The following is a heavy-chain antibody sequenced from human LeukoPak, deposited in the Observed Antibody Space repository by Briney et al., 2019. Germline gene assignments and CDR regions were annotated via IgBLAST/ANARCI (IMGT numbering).Heavy chain of an antibody. CDR3: ARGGHSSGVDY. Sequence: SETLSLTCTVSGGSISSSSYYWGWIRQPPGKGLEWIGSIYYSGSTYYSPSLKSRVTISVDTSKNQFSLKLSSVTAADTAVYYCARGGHSSGVDYWGQGTLVTVSS. CDR2: IYYSGST. CDR1: GGSISSSSYY. V-gene: IGHV4-39*07. D-gene: IGHD6-19*01. J-gene: IGHJ4*02.